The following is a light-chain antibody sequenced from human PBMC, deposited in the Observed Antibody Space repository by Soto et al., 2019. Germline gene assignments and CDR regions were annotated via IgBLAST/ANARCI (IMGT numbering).Light chain of an antibody. CDR1: QSVSSN. J-gene: IGKJ2*01. V-gene: IGKV3-15*01. Sequence: EVVMTQSPATLSVSPGERATLSCRASQSVSSNLAWYQQKPGQAPRLLISGASTRATGVPARFSGSGSGTEFTLTISRLQSEDFAVYYCQQYDKWPPYTFGQGTKLELK. CDR3: QQYDKWPPYT. CDR2: GAS.